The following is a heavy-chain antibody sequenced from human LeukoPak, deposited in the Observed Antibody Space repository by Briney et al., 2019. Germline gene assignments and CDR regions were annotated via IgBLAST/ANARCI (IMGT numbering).Heavy chain of an antibody. CDR2: ISYDGSNK. CDR1: GFTFSSYG. J-gene: IGHJ4*02. Sequence: PGGSLRLSCAASGFTFSSYGMHWVRQAPGKGLEWVAVISYDGSNKYYADSVKGRFTISRDNSKNTLYLQMNSLRAEDTAVYYCAKEWLRYYFDYWGQGTLVTVSS. CDR3: AKEWLRYYFDY. V-gene: IGHV3-30*18. D-gene: IGHD3-22*01.